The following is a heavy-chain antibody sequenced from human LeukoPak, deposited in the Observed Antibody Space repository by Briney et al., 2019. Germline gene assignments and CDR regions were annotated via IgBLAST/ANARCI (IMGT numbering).Heavy chain of an antibody. CDR1: GYTFTGYY. Sequence: ASVKVSCKASGYTFTGYYMHWVRQAPGQGLEWMGWINPNSGGTNYAQKFQGRVTMTRDTSISTAYMELSRLRSDDTAVYYCAREVGYYGSGSYWGQGTLVTVSS. CDR2: INPNSGGT. J-gene: IGHJ4*02. CDR3: AREVGYYGSGSY. D-gene: IGHD3-10*01. V-gene: IGHV1-2*02.